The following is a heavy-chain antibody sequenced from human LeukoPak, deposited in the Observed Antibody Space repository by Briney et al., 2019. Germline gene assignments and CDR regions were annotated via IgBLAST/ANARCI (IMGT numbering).Heavy chain of an antibody. V-gene: IGHV3-11*01. D-gene: IGHD6-13*01. Sequence: GGSLRLSCSASGFNFNKYWMHWVRQAPGKGLEWVSYIGSRDSTKYYADSVKGRFTISRDNAKNSLYLQINGLRAEDTAIYYCARVGRAITAAGFGAFDIWGQGTMVTVSS. CDR2: IGSRDSTK. CDR1: GFNFNKYW. CDR3: ARVGRAITAAGFGAFDI. J-gene: IGHJ3*02.